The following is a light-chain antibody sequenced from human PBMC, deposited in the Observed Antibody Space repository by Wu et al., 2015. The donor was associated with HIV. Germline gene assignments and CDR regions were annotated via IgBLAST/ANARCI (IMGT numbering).Light chain of an antibody. Sequence: EIVLTQSPGTLSLSPGERATLSCRVSQSISSGYLAWYQQKPGQAPRLLIYGASSRATGIPDRLSGTGSGTDFTLTISRLEPEDFTVYYCQHYDNSPQVTFGGGTKVEIK. V-gene: IGKV3-20*01. CDR2: GAS. CDR3: QHYDNSPQVT. CDR1: QSISSGY. J-gene: IGKJ4*01.